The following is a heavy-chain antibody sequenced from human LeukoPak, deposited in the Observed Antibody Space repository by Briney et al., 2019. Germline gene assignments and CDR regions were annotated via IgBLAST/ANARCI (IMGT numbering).Heavy chain of an antibody. CDR3: ARPTDYYDSSGYPKHDAFDI. V-gene: IGHV4-59*01. D-gene: IGHD3-22*01. CDR1: GGSISSYY. Sequence: SETLSLTCTVSGGSISSYYWSWIRQPPGKGLEWIGYIYYSGSTNYNPSLKSRVTISVDTSKNQFSLKLSSVTAAGTAVYYCARPTDYYDSSGYPKHDAFDIWGQGTMVSVSS. CDR2: IYYSGST. J-gene: IGHJ3*02.